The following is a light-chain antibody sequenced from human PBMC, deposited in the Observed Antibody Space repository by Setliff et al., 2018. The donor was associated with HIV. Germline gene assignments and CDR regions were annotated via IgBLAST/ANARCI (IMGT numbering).Light chain of an antibody. Sequence: QSVLTQPPSVSAAPGQKVTISCSGSSSNVGNDSVSWYRHLPGTAPKLLIYDISDRPSGIPDRFSGSASGTSATLGITGLQTGDEAAYYCGTWDSSLSALFGTGTKVTVL. J-gene: IGLJ1*01. CDR3: GTWDSSLSAL. CDR2: DIS. CDR1: SSNVGNDS. V-gene: IGLV1-51*01.